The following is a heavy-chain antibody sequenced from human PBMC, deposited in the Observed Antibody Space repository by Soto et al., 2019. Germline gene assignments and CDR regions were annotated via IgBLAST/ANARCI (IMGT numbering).Heavy chain of an antibody. CDR3: ARGEEYTSGWFDY. J-gene: IGHJ4*02. V-gene: IGHV4-59*01. Sequence: QVQLQESGPGLVKPSETLSLTCTVSGGSISGYYWNWIRQPPGKGLQWIGYIHYSGSTNYNPSLKSRVTISVDTSKSQFSLRLNSVTAADTAMYYCARGEEYTSGWFDYWGQGTLVTVSS. CDR1: GGSISGYY. CDR2: IHYSGST. D-gene: IGHD6-19*01.